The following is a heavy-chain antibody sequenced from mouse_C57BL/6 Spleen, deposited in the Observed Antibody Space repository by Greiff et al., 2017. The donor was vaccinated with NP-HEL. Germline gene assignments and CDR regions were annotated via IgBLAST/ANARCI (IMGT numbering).Heavy chain of an antibody. Sequence: QVQLQQPGAELVMPGASVKLSCKASGYTFTSYWMHWVKQRPGQGLEWIGEIDPSDSYTNYNQKFKGTSTLTVDKSSSTAYMQLSSLTSEDSAFYYCARSRYGSSYKFAYWGQGTLVTVSA. D-gene: IGHD1-1*01. V-gene: IGHV1-69*01. CDR3: ARSRYGSSYKFAY. CDR1: GYTFTSYW. CDR2: IDPSDSYT. J-gene: IGHJ3*01.